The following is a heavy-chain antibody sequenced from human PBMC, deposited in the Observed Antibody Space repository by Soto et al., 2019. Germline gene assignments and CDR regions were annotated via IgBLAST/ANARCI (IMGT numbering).Heavy chain of an antibody. Sequence: GGSLRLSCAASGFTFSSYAMSWVRQAPGKGLEWVSAISGSGGSTYYADSVKGRFTISRDNSKNTLYLQMNSLRAEDTAVYYCAKGGPDYGDSAGYYYYGMDVWGQGTTVTVSS. V-gene: IGHV3-23*01. CDR2: ISGSGGST. CDR3: AKGGPDYGDSAGYYYYGMDV. CDR1: GFTFSSYA. D-gene: IGHD4-17*01. J-gene: IGHJ6*02.